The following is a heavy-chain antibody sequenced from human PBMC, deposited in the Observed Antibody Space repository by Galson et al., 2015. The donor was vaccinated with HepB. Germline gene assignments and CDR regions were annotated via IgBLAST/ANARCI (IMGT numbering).Heavy chain of an antibody. J-gene: IGHJ4*02. CDR3: ARQGSSWSDFDY. V-gene: IGHV5-51*01. CDR2: IYPADSDT. Sequence: QSGAEVKKPGESLEISCKGSGYYYSTYWIDWVRQMPGRGLEWMGIIYPADSDTTYSPSFQGQVTISADKSISTAYLQWSSLKTSDTAMYYCARQGSSWSDFDYWGQGTLVTVSS. CDR1: GYYYSTYW. D-gene: IGHD6-13*01.